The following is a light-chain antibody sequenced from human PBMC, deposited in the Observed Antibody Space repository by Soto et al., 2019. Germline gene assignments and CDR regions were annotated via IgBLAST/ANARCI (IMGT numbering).Light chain of an antibody. V-gene: IGKV1-5*01. Sequence: DVQMTQSPSTLSASVGDRVTITCRASQSISNWLAWFQQKPGKAPKLLIYDASSLESGVPSRFSGSGSGTECTLTISSVQPDDSATYYCQQYNSYSPYTFGQGTKLEIK. CDR1: QSISNW. J-gene: IGKJ2*01. CDR3: QQYNSYSPYT. CDR2: DAS.